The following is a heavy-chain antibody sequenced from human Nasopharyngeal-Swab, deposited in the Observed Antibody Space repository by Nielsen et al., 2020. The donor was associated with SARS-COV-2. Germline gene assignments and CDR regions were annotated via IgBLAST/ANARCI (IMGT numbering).Heavy chain of an antibody. J-gene: IGHJ4*02. CDR2: IISSSSYI. D-gene: IGHD4-17*01. V-gene: IGHV3-21*01. CDR1: GFTFSSYC. Sequence: GGSLRLSCAASGFTFSSYCMNWVRQAPGKGLEWVSSIISSSSYIYYADSVKGRFTISRDNAKNSLYLQMNSLSAEDTAVYYCARDLRASGDYWGQGTLVTVSS. CDR3: ARDLRASGDY.